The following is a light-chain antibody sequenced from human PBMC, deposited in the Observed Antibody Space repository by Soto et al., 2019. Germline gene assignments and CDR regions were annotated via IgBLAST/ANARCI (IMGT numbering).Light chain of an antibody. V-gene: IGKV1-27*01. J-gene: IGKJ4*01. CDR1: QGIGNY. CDR3: KKYDRATLT. Sequence: DIQMTQSPSSLSASVGDRVTITCRASQGIGNYLAWYQQKPGKVPKVLIYAASTLQSGVPSRFSAIGSGTDFTLTISSLQPEDGATYYCKKYDRATLTFGGGTKVDIK. CDR2: AAS.